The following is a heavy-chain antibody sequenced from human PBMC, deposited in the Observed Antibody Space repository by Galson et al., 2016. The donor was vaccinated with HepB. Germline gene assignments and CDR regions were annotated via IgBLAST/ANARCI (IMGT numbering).Heavy chain of an antibody. CDR1: GFTFSSYY. Sequence: SLRLSCAGSGFTFSSYYMNWVRQAPGKGPEWVANINQDGREKNYVDSVKGRFTISRDNAKNSLYLQMNSLRTEDTAVYYCARAGAKTPSRHYLDYWGRGTLATVSS. D-gene: IGHD3-10*01. CDR2: INQDGREK. J-gene: IGHJ4*02. CDR3: ARAGAKTPSRHYLDY. V-gene: IGHV3-7*03.